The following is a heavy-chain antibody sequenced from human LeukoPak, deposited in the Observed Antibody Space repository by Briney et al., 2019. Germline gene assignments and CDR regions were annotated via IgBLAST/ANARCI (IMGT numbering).Heavy chain of an antibody. CDR2: ISGSGGTT. J-gene: IGHJ2*01. V-gene: IGHV3-23*01. Sequence: PGGSLRLSCAASGFTFSSYAMTWVRQAPGKGLEWVSAISGSGGTTYYADSVRGRFTISRDNSKNTLYLQMNSLRADDTAVYFCARVGDHFHWNLDLWGRGTLVTVSS. CDR3: ARVGDHFHWNLDL. D-gene: IGHD3-3*02. CDR1: GFTFSSYA.